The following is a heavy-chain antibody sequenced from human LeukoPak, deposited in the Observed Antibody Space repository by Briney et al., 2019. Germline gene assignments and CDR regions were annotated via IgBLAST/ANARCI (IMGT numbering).Heavy chain of an antibody. CDR3: ARSSLVLRYFDWLLPYYFAS. Sequence: GGSLRLSCAASEFSVGSNYMTWVRQAPGKGLEWVSLIYSGGSTYYADSVKGRFTISRDNSKNTLYLQMNSLRSEDTAVYYCARSSLVLRYFDWLLPYYFASWGQGTLVTVSS. CDR1: EFSVGSNY. J-gene: IGHJ4*02. V-gene: IGHV3-53*05. D-gene: IGHD3-9*01. CDR2: IYSGGST.